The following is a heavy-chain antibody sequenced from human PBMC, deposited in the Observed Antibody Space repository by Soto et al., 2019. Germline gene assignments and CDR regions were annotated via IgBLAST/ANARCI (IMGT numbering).Heavy chain of an antibody. D-gene: IGHD3-22*01. CDR1: GGSISSYY. V-gene: IGHV4-59*01. CDR3: ARENDSSGYSLDY. Sequence: PSGTLALTCTVSGGSISSYYWSWVRQPPGKGLEWIGYIYYSGSTNYNPSLKSRVTISVDTSKNQFSLKLSSVTAADTAVYYCARENDSSGYSLDYWGQGTLVTVSS. CDR2: IYYSGST. J-gene: IGHJ4*02.